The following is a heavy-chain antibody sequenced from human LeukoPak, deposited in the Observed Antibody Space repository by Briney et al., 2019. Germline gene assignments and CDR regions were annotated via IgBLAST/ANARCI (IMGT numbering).Heavy chain of an antibody. V-gene: IGHV4-59*01. J-gene: IGHJ5*02. Sequence: SETLSLTCTVSGGSISSYYWSWIRQPPGKGLEWIGYIYYSRSTNYNPSLKSRVTISVDTSKNQFSLKLSSVTAADTAVYYCARGLRITICGVVNGAEIFDPWGQGTLVTVSS. CDR2: IYYSRST. CDR3: ARGLRITICGVVNGAEIFDP. D-gene: IGHD3-3*01. CDR1: GGSISSYY.